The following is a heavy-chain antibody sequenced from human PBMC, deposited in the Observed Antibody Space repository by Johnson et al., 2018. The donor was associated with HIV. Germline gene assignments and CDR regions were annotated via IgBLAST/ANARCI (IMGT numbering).Heavy chain of an antibody. CDR3: ARFDGFITTLRVIGDAFDV. Sequence: VQLVESGGGLVKPGGSLRLSCAASGFTFSSYAMSWVRQAPGKGLEWVSAISGSGGSTYYADSVKGRFTISRDNSKNTLYLQMNSLRAEDTAVYYCARFDGFITTLRVIGDAFDVWGQGTMVTVSS. CDR2: ISGSGGST. D-gene: IGHD3-22*01. V-gene: IGHV3-23*04. CDR1: GFTFSSYA. J-gene: IGHJ3*01.